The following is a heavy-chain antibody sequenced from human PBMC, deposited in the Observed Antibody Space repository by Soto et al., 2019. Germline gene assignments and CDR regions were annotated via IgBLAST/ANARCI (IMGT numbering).Heavy chain of an antibody. CDR1: GYTFTSYA. CDR2: INAGNGNT. CDR3: ARAGDSYSSGHYYYYGMDV. Sequence: ASVKVSCKASGYTFTSYAMHWVRQAPGQRLEWMGWINAGNGNTKYSQKFQGRVTITRDTSASTAYMELSSLRSEDTAVYYCARAGDSYSSGHYYYYGMDVWGQGTTVTVSS. V-gene: IGHV1-3*01. D-gene: IGHD6-19*01. J-gene: IGHJ6*02.